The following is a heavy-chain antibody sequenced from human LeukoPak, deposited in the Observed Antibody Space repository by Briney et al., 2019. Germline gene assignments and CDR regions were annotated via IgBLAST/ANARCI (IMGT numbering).Heavy chain of an antibody. Sequence: AGSLRLSCAASGFTFSSYAMSWVRQAPAKGLEWVSGLTGSGGDTYYADSVRGRFTLSRDNSKNTLSLQMNSLRAEDAAVYYCVKFRGIQHYNYHMDVWGKGTTVTVSS. D-gene: IGHD3-10*01. V-gene: IGHV3-23*01. CDR3: VKFRGIQHYNYHMDV. CDR2: LTGSGGDT. J-gene: IGHJ6*03. CDR1: GFTFSSYA.